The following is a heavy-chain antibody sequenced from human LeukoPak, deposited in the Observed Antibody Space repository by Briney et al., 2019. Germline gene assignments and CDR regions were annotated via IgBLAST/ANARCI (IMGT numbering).Heavy chain of an antibody. CDR2: INPNSGGT. V-gene: IGHV1-2*02. J-gene: IGHJ3*02. Sequence: ASVKVSCKASGYTFTGYYMHWARQAPGQGLDWMGWINPNSGGTNYAQKFQGRVTMTRDTSVSTAYMELSRLRSDDTAVYYCAREAYSAYAFDIWGQGTMVTVSS. D-gene: IGHD1-26*01. CDR3: AREAYSAYAFDI. CDR1: GYTFTGYY.